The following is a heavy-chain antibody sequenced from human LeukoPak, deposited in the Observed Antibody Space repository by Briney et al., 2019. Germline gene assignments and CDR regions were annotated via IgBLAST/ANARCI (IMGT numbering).Heavy chain of an antibody. D-gene: IGHD1-1*01. CDR1: GGSISSYY. CDR3: ARDRYGGIIDS. Sequence: SGTLSLTCTVSGGSISSYYWSWIRQPPGKGLEWIGYIYYSGSTNYNPSLKSRVTISVDTSKNQFSLKLSSVTAADTAVYYCARDRYGGIIDSWGQGTLVSVSS. CDR2: IYYSGST. J-gene: IGHJ4*02. V-gene: IGHV4-59*12.